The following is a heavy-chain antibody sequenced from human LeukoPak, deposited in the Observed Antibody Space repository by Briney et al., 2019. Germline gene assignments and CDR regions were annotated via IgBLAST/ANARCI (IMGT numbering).Heavy chain of an antibody. CDR2: ISYDGSNK. CDR1: GFTFSSYA. D-gene: IGHD7-27*01. Sequence: PGGSLRLSCAASGFTFSSYAMHWVRQAPGKGLEWVAVISYDGSNKYYADSVKGRFTISRDNSKNTLYLQMNSLRAEDTAVYYCATTGDQFDYWGQGTLVTVSS. J-gene: IGHJ4*02. V-gene: IGHV3-30-3*01. CDR3: ATTGDQFDY.